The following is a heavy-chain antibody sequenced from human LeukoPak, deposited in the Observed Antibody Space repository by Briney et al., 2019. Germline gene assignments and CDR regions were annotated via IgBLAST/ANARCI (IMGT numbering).Heavy chain of an antibody. J-gene: IGHJ6*03. CDR2: IYYSGST. CDR1: GGSISSYY. Sequence: PSETLSLTCTVSGGSISSYYWSWIRQPPGKGLEWIGYIYYSGSTNYNPSLKSRVTISVDTSKNQFSLKLSSVTAADTAVYYCARTPQLRYFDWLPYYYYYMDVWGKGTTVTISS. CDR3: ARTPQLRYFDWLPYYYYYMDV. D-gene: IGHD3-9*01. V-gene: IGHV4-59*01.